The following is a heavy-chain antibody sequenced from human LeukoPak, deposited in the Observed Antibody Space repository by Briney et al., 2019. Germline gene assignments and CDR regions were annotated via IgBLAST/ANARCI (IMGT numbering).Heavy chain of an antibody. J-gene: IGHJ4*02. D-gene: IGHD3-3*01. CDR1: GYTFIGYY. CDR2: INPNSGGT. CDR3: ARALTIFGVVIVVGY. Sequence: GASVKVSCKASGYTFIGYYMHWVRQAPGQGLEGMGWINPNSGGTNYAQKFQGRVTMTRDTSISTAYMELSRLRSDDTAVYYCARALTIFGVVIVVGYWGQGTLVTVSS. V-gene: IGHV1-2*02.